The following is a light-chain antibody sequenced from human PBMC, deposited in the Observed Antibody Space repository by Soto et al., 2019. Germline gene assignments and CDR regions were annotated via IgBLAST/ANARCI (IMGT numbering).Light chain of an antibody. CDR1: QGINNY. CDR2: AAS. V-gene: IGKV1-27*01. CDR3: QKYDSDPFT. J-gene: IGKJ3*01. Sequence: DIQMTQSPSSLPASVGDRVTVTCRASQGINNYLAWYQHKPGEVPNLLIYAASTLHSGVPSRFSVSGSGTDFTLTISSLQPEDLATYYCQKYDSDPFTFVPGTKVDIK.